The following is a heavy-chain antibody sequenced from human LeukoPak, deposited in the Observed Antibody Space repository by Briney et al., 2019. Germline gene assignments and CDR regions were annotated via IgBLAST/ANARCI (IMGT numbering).Heavy chain of an antibody. Sequence: SETLSLTCTVSGGSISGFHWSWIRQTAGKGLEWIGRVSTSGNTFYNPSLESRVTMSADTSGIHFSLNLTSVTAADTAVYYCARETAWPENTPMILFSYFDYWGRGILVTVSS. V-gene: IGHV4-4*07. D-gene: IGHD3/OR15-3a*01. CDR1: GGSISGFH. CDR2: VSTSGNT. J-gene: IGHJ4*02. CDR3: ARETAWPENTPMILFSYFDY.